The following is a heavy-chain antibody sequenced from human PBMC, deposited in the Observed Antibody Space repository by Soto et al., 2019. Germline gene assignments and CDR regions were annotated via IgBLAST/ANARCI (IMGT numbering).Heavy chain of an antibody. CDR1: GYIFTSYW. D-gene: IGHD6-25*01. Sequence: VESLKISCKGSGYIFTSYWICCFLQMPGKGLEWMGIIYPGDSDTRYSPSFQGQVTISADKSISTAYLQWSSLKASDTAMYYCARHRYDSSVKWFDPWGQGTLVTVSS. CDR2: IYPGDSDT. V-gene: IGHV5-51*01. CDR3: ARHRYDSSVKWFDP. J-gene: IGHJ5*02.